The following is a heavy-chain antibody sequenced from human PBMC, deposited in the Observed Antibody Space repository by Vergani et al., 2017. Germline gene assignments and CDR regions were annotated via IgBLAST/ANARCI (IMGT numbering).Heavy chain of an antibody. CDR3: ASDAGGRPPCTFDI. J-gene: IGHJ3*02. D-gene: IGHD3-10*01. CDR2: ISSSSSYI. CDR1: GFTFSSYS. Sequence: EVQLVESGGGLVKPGGSLRLSCAASGFTFSSYSMNWVRQAPGKGLEWVSSISSSSSYIYYADSVKGRFTISRDNAKNSLYLQMNSQRAEDTAVYYCASDAGGRPPCTFDIWGQGTMVTVSS. V-gene: IGHV3-21*01.